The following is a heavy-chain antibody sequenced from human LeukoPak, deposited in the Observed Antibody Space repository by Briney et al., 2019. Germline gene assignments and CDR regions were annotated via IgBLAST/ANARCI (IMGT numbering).Heavy chain of an antibody. J-gene: IGHJ4*02. D-gene: IGHD3-22*01. CDR2: ISDDGNNK. Sequence: GGSLRLSCAASGFTFSNYAMHWVRQTPDKGLEWVAVISDDGNNKYYTDSVKGRFTISRDNSKTTLYLQMTSLRPEDAAVYYCARDLNSYDSSASGHWGQGTLVTVSS. CDR1: GFTFSNYA. CDR3: ARDLNSYDSSASGH. V-gene: IGHV3-30*04.